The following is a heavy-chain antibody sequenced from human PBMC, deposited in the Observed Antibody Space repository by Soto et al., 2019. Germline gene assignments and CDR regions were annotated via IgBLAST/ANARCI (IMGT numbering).Heavy chain of an antibody. CDR1: GLSLTTGGMT. D-gene: IGHD3-3*02. CDR3: TLRHHSSMGPIY. V-gene: IGHV2-5*01. Sequence: SGPALVNPTPTLPVTCTVSGLSLTTGGMTVGWIRQPPGKAPEWLALAHEYSPSLQYRLTFTKDTSKNQVVLTMTKVDPGDTATYYCTLRHHSSMGPIYWGHGIQVTVSS. J-gene: IGHJ4*01. CDR2: AH.